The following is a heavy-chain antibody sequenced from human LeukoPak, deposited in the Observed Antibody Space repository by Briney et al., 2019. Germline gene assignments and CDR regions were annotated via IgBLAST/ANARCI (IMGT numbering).Heavy chain of an antibody. J-gene: IGHJ4*02. CDR3: AREGGYGGVFDY. CDR1: RFTFSSYW. CDR2: IKQDGSEK. V-gene: IGHV3-7*05. Sequence: GGSLRLSCAASRFTFSSYWMTWVRQAPGKGLEWEANIKQDGSEKYYVGSVKGRFTISRDNTKNSLYLQMNSLRAEDTAVYYCAREGGYGGVFDYWGQGTLVTVSS. D-gene: IGHD5-12*01.